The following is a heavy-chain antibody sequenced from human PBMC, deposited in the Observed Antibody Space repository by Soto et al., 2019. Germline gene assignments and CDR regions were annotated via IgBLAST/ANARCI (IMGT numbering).Heavy chain of an antibody. J-gene: IGHJ6*02. V-gene: IGHV6-1*01. CDR2: TYYRSKWYN. D-gene: IGHD3-3*01. CDR3: ARANYDFWSGYYALVPYYYGMDV. Sequence: SQTLSLTCAISGDSVSSNSAAWNWIRQSPSRGLEWLGRTYYRSKWYNDYAVSVKSRITINPDTSKNQFSLQLNSVTPEDTAVYYCARANYDFWSGYYALVPYYYGMDVWGQGTTVTV. CDR1: GDSVSSNSAA.